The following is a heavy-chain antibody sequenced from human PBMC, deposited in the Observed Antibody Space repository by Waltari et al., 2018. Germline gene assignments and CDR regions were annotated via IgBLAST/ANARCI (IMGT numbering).Heavy chain of an antibody. D-gene: IGHD3-22*01. J-gene: IGHJ3*02. Sequence: EVQLLESGGGLVQPGGSLRLSCAASGFTFSSYAMRWVRQAPGKGLEWVSAISGSGGSTYYADSVKGRFTISRDNSKNTLYLQMNSLRAEDTAVYYCAKDQNYDSSGYYYVVDAFDIWGQGTMVTVSS. CDR3: AKDQNYDSSGYYYVVDAFDI. CDR1: GFTFSSYA. CDR2: ISGSGGST. V-gene: IGHV3-23*01.